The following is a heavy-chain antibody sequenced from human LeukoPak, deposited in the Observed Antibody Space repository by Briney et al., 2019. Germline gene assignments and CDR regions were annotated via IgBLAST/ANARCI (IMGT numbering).Heavy chain of an antibody. CDR2: FFNRGNT. J-gene: IGHJ1*01. CDR3: ARRLLGYCSGGSCYSGYFQH. Sequence: SETLSLTCSVSGDSITSYYWSWIRQSPGKGLEWIGYFFNRGNTKYNPSLKSRVTISVETSKNQFSLKLTSVTSADTAMYYCARRLLGYCSGGSCYSGYFQHWGQGTLVTVSS. D-gene: IGHD2-15*01. V-gene: IGHV4-59*01. CDR1: GDSITSYY.